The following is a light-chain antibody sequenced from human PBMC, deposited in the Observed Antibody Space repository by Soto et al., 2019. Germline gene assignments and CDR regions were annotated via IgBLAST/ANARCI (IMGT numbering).Light chain of an antibody. V-gene: IGKV3-20*01. CDR3: QQYNKWPLT. CDR2: GAS. J-gene: IGKJ1*01. Sequence: IVLTQSPGTLSLSPGERATLSCRASQNIKKNYLAWYQQKPGQAPRLLISGASSRATGIPDRFSGSGSGTDFTLTISSLQSEDFTVYYCQQYNKWPLTFGQGTKVEIK. CDR1: QNIKKNY.